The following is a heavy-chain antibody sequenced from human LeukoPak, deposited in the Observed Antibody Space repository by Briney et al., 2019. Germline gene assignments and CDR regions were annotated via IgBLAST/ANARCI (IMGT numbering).Heavy chain of an antibody. V-gene: IGHV4-38-2*02. CDR2: IYRSGNT. J-gene: IGHJ5*02. CDR3: ARDPRWLTPDCNTIGCYVNWFDP. Sequence: SETLSLTCADSGYSISSGFLWGWIRQPPGKGLEWIGSIYRSGNTYYNPSLKSRITMSVDTSKNQFSLKLSSVTAADTAVYHYARDPRWLTPDCNTIGCYVNWFDPWGQGTLVTVSS. CDR1: GYSISSGFL. D-gene: IGHD2-2*01.